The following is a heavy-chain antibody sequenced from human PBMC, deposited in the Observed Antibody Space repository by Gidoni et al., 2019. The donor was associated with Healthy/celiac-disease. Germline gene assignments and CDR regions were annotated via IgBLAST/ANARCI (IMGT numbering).Heavy chain of an antibody. V-gene: IGHV4-34*01. J-gene: IGHJ4*02. CDR1: GGSFSGDY. CDR2: INHSGST. Sequence: QVQLQQWGAGLLKPSETLSLTCAVYGGSFSGDYWGWIRQPPGKGLEWIGEINHSGSTNCNPSLKSRVTISVDTSKNQISLRLSSVTAADTAVYYCARGRVRWYYWGQGTLVTVSS. CDR3: ARGRVRWYY. D-gene: IGHD6-13*01.